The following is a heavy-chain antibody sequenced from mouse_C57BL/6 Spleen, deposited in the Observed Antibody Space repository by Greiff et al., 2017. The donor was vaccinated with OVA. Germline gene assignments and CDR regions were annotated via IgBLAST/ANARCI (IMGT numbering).Heavy chain of an antibody. J-gene: IGHJ1*03. CDR2: ISSGSSTI. CDR3: ARGSSYSNWYFDV. D-gene: IGHD1-1*01. Sequence: EVNVVESGGGLVKPGGSLKLSCAASGFTFSDYGMHWVRQAPEKGLEWVAYISSGSSTIYYADTVKGRFTISRDNAKNTLFLQMTSLRSGDTAMYYCARGSSYSNWYFDVWGTGTTVTVSS. CDR1: GFTFSDYG. V-gene: IGHV5-17*01.